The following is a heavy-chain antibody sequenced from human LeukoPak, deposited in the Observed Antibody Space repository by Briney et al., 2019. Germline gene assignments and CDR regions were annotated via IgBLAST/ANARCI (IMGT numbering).Heavy chain of an antibody. J-gene: IGHJ4*02. D-gene: IGHD1-7*01. CDR3: ARGSRELYYFDY. V-gene: IGHV4-39*01. CDR2: IYHSGST. CDR1: GGSISSSSYY. Sequence: SETLSLTCTVSGGSISSSSYYWGWIRQPPGKGPEWIGSIYHSGSTYYNPSLKSRVTISADTSTNQFSLKLSSVTASDTAVYYCARGSRELYYFDYWGQGTLVTVSS.